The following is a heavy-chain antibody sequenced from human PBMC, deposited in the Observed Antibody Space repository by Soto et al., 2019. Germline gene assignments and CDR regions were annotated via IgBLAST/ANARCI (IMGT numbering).Heavy chain of an antibody. CDR3: ARGMTVAANWFDS. CDR1: GFTFTRYW. CDR2: IKQGGGEK. Sequence: EVQLVESGGGLVQPGGSLRLSCAASGFTFTRYWMNWVGQAPGKGPEWVANIKQGGGEKYYVDSVKGLFTISRDNADNSLILQMNSLRTEDTAVYYCARGMTVAANWFDSWGQGTLVTVSS. D-gene: IGHD6-19*01. J-gene: IGHJ5*01. V-gene: IGHV3-7*02.